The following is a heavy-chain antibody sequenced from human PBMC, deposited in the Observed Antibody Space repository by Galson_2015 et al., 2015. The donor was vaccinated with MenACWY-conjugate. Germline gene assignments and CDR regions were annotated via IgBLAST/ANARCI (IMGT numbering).Heavy chain of an antibody. CDR3: TTPTINYYDSSGYRIEIDY. V-gene: IGHV3-15*07. Sequence: SLRLSCAASGFTFSNAWMNWVRQAPGKGLEWVGRIKSKTDGGTTDYAAPVKGRFTISRDDSKNTLYLQMNSLKTEDTAVYYCTTPTINYYDSSGYRIEIDYSGQGTLVTVSS. CDR1: GFTFSNAW. D-gene: IGHD3-22*01. CDR2: IKSKTDGGTT. J-gene: IGHJ4*02.